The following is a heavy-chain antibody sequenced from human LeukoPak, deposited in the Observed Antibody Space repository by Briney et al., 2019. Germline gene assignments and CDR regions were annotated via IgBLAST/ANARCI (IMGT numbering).Heavy chain of an antibody. J-gene: IGHJ5*02. CDR3: ARDFWSGSVGFDP. CDR1: GAAISTYF. V-gene: IGHV4-59*01. CDR2: IYSSGST. D-gene: IGHD3-3*01. Sequence: PSETLSLTCTVSGAAISTYFWSWIRQSPGKGLEWIGYIYSSGSTKYNPSLKSRVTISFGASKNQFALTLRSMTAADTAVYYCARDFWSGSVGFDPWGQGTLVTVSS.